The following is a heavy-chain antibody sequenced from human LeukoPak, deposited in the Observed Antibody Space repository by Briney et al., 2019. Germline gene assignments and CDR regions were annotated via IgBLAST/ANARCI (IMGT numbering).Heavy chain of an antibody. CDR3: AGGRTDIVVVPATLRNYYFDY. Sequence: SETLSLTCTVSGGSISSSSCNWGWIRQPPGKGLEWIGSIYYSGSTYYNPSLKSRVTISVDTSKNQFSLKLSSVTAADTAVYYCAGGRTDIVVVPATLRNYYFDYWGQGTLVTVSS. D-gene: IGHD2-2*01. CDR2: IYYSGST. CDR1: GGSISSSSCN. V-gene: IGHV4-39*07. J-gene: IGHJ4*02.